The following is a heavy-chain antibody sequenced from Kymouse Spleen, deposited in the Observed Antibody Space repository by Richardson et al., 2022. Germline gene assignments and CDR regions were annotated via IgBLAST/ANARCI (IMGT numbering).Heavy chain of an antibody. D-gene: IGHD6-6*01. CDR1: GGSFSGYY. CDR2: INHSGST. V-gene: IGHV4-34*01. CDR3: ARGKQLGRRDGMDV. Sequence: QVQLQQWGAGLLKPSETLSLTCAVYGGSFSGYYWSWIRQPPGKGLEWIGEINHSGSTNYNPSLKSRVTISVDTSKNQFSLKLSSVTAADTAVYYCARGKQLGRRDGMDVWGQGTTVTVSS. J-gene: IGHJ6*02.